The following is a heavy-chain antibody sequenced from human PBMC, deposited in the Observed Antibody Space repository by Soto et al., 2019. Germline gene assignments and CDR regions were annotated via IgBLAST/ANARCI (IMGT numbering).Heavy chain of an antibody. CDR3: VRRHVSATGIDWFDP. CDR1: GYTFTSYG. Sequence: AASVKVSCKASGYTFTSYGIHWVRQAPGQRLEWMGWINAANGDTKYSPKFQGRVTITRDTSASTAYMELSSLRSEDTAVYYCVRRHVSATGIDWFDPWGQGTLVRVS. J-gene: IGHJ5*02. D-gene: IGHD6-13*01. CDR2: INAANGDT. V-gene: IGHV1-3*01.